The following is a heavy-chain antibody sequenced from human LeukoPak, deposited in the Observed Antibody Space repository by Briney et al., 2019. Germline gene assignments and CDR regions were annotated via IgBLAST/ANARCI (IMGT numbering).Heavy chain of an antibody. CDR3: ARNAWKSSDSGRGRMDV. V-gene: IGHV3-69-1*01. Sequence: GGSLRLSCAASGFTFTNHPMNWVRQAPGKGLEWVSYIGGDGVAFYADSVKGRFTISRDDAKESLYLQMNSLRAEDTAVYYCARNAWKSSDSGRGRMDVWGQGTSVTVSS. J-gene: IGHJ6*02. D-gene: IGHD3-10*01. CDR1: GFTFTNHP. CDR2: IGGDGVA.